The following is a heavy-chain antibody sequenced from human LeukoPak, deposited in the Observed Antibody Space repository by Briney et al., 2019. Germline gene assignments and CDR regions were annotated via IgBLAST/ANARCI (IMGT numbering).Heavy chain of an antibody. CDR3: ARSPTGAFDI. D-gene: IGHD7-27*01. CDR1: GYTFTSYD. Sequence: ASVKVSCKASGYTFTSYDINWVRQATGQGPEWMGWMNPNSGKTGYAQKFQGRVTMTWDTSISTAYMDLSSLRSEDTAAYYCARSPTGAFDIWGQGTMVTVSS. V-gene: IGHV1-8*01. CDR2: MNPNSGKT. J-gene: IGHJ3*02.